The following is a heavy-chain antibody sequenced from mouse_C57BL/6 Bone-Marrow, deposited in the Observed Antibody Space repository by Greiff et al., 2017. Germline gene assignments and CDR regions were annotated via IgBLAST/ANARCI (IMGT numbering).Heavy chain of an antibody. V-gene: IGHV5-6*01. CDR1: GFTFSSYG. J-gene: IGHJ2*01. D-gene: IGHD1-1*01. CDR3: ASSTGSRGY. Sequence: EVQLVESGGDLVKPGGSLKLSCAASGFTFSSYGMSWVRQTPDKRLEWVATISSGGSYTYYPDSVKGRFTISRDNAKNTLYLQMSSLKSEDTAMYYCASSTGSRGYWGQGTTLTVSS. CDR2: ISSGGSYT.